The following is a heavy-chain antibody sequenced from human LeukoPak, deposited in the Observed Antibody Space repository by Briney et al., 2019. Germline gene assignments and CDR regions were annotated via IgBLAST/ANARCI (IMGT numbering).Heavy chain of an antibody. CDR1: GGTFSSYA. Sequence: SVKVSCKASGGTFSSYAISWVRQAPGQGLEWMGRIIPILGIANYAQKFQGRVTITADKSTSTAYMELSGLRSEDTAVYYCASSRRSWFDPWGQGTLVTVSS. V-gene: IGHV1-69*04. CDR2: IIPILGIA. CDR3: ASSRRSWFDP. J-gene: IGHJ5*02.